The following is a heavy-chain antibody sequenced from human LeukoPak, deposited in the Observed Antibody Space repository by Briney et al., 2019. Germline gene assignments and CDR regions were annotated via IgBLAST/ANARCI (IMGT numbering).Heavy chain of an antibody. CDR3: ARGSKVRGSLPCFDY. D-gene: IGHD3-10*01. CDR1: GFTFSTFS. V-gene: IGHV3-48*02. Sequence: PGGSLRLSCAASGFTFSTFSMNWVRQAPGKGLEWLSYISTSNSNIYYADSVRGRFTISRDNAKNSLYLQMNSLRDEDTAVYFCARGSKVRGSLPCFDYWGQGTLVTVSS. CDR2: ISTSNSNI. J-gene: IGHJ4*02.